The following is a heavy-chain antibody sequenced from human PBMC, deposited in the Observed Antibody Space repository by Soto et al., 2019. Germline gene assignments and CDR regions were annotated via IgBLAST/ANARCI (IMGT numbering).Heavy chain of an antibody. Sequence: QVQLVQSGAEVKKPGSSVKVSCKASGGTFSSYAISWVRQAPGQGLEWMGGIIPIFGTANYAQKFQGRVTITTDESTSTAYMEMSSLRSENTPVYYCARALIGGVVPYYYGMDVWGQGTTVNVSS. CDR3: ARALIGGVVPYYYGMDV. J-gene: IGHJ6*02. CDR1: GGTFSSYA. V-gene: IGHV1-69*01. CDR2: IIPIFGTA. D-gene: IGHD3-3*01.